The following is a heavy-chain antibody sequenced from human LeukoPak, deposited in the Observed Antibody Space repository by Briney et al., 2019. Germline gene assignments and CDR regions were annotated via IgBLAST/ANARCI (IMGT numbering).Heavy chain of an antibody. D-gene: IGHD1-20*01. J-gene: IGHJ5*02. V-gene: IGHV4-39*01. CDR1: GGSISSSSYY. CDR3: ARCRITGDNWFDP. CDR2: IYYSGST. Sequence: ASETLSLTCTVSGGSISSSSYYWGWIRQPPGKGLEWIGSIYYSGSTYYNPSLKSRVTISVDTSKNQFSLKLSSVTAADTAVYYCARCRITGDNWFDPWGQGTLVTVSS.